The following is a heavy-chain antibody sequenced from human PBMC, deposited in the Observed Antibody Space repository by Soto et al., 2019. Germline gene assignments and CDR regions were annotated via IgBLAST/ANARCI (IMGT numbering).Heavy chain of an antibody. D-gene: IGHD3-16*01. CDR2: ISFDGRSE. Sequence: GGSLRLSCAASGFTFSSYGMHWVRQAPGKGLEWVAAISFDGRSEYHADSVKGRFSIARDNSKNTLYLQMNSLRAEDTAVYYCAKDWGLPVPRTVYYYYGMDVWGQGTTVTVSS. CDR3: AKDWGLPVPRTVYYYYGMDV. CDR1: GFTFSSYG. J-gene: IGHJ6*02. V-gene: IGHV3-30*18.